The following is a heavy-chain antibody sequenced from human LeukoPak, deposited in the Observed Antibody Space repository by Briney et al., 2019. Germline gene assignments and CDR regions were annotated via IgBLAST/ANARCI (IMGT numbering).Heavy chain of an antibody. D-gene: IGHD1-14*01. V-gene: IGHV3-23*01. J-gene: IGHJ4*02. CDR1: GFTFSSFA. Sequence: GGSLRLSCAASGFTFSSFAINWVRQAPGKGLEWVSVITGSGSGADYADSVKGRFTISRDNSQNTVHLQMNSLRAEDAAVYYCATTNFWGQGTLVTVSS. CDR3: ATTNF. CDR2: ITGSGSGA.